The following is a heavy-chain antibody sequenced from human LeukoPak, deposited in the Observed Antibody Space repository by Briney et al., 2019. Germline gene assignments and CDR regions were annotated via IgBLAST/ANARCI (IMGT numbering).Heavy chain of an antibody. CDR2: INWDGTNT. D-gene: IGHD6-13*01. Sequence: GGSLRLSCAASGGSTDDYGMSWVRQAPGKGLEWVSGINWDGTNTYYAESVKGRFTISRDSAEKSLYLQMNSLRDDDTAFYYCVKDISSNWYSFDYWGQGTLVTVSS. CDR1: GGSTDDYG. V-gene: IGHV3-20*04. J-gene: IGHJ4*02. CDR3: VKDISSNWYSFDY.